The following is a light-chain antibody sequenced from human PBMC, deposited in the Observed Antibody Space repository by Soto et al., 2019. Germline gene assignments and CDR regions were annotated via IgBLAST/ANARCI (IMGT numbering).Light chain of an antibody. CDR3: QQYGSSPPVT. V-gene: IGKV3-20*01. Sequence: ESVLTQAPGTLSLYPGERATLSCRASQSVSSSYLAWYQQKPGQAPRLLIYGASSRATGIPDRFSGSGSGTDFTLTISRLEPEDFAVYYCQQYGSSPPVTFGGGTKVDIK. CDR2: GAS. CDR1: QSVSSSY. J-gene: IGKJ4*01.